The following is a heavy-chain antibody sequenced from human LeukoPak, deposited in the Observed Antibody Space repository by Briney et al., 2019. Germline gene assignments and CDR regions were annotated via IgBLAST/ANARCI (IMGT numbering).Heavy chain of an antibody. V-gene: IGHV4-59*01. Sequence: SETLSLTCTVSGGSISSYYWSWIRQPPGKGLEWIGYIYYSGSTNYNPSLKSRVAISVDTSKNQFSLKLSSVTAADTAVYYCARAGYSYGTDYWGQGTLVTVSS. J-gene: IGHJ4*02. D-gene: IGHD5-18*01. CDR3: ARAGYSYGTDY. CDR1: GGSISSYY. CDR2: IYYSGST.